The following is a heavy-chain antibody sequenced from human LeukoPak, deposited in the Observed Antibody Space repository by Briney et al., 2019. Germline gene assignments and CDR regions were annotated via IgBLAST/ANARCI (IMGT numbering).Heavy chain of an antibody. CDR1: GLTFRTYE. CDR2: ISSSGSTI. J-gene: IGHJ4*02. D-gene: IGHD6-19*01. Sequence: GGSLRLSCAASGLTFRTYEMDWVRQAPGKGLEWVSYISSSGSTIYYADSVKGRFTISRDNAKNSLYLQMNSLRAEDTAVYYRARECQGSGWSCYFDYWGQGTLVTVSS. CDR3: ARECQGSGWSCYFDY. V-gene: IGHV3-48*03.